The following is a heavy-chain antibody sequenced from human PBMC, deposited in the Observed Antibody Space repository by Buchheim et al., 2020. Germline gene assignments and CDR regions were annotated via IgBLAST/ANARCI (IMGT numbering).Heavy chain of an antibody. CDR2: FSASGGRT. J-gene: IGHJ2*01. Sequence: EVQLLESGGGLVQPGGSLRLSCAASGFTFSTYAMSWVRQAPGKGLEWVSTFSASGGRTYYAQFVKGRFTIYIENSKNTMYLQMNSLRAEDTAVYYCAKVGTMVRGNYWYFDLWGRGTL. CDR3: AKVGTMVRGNYWYFDL. D-gene: IGHD3-10*01. V-gene: IGHV3-23*01. CDR1: GFTFSTYA.